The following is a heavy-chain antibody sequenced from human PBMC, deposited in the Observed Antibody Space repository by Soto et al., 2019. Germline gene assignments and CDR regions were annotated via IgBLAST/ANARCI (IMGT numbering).Heavy chain of an antibody. J-gene: IGHJ4*02. V-gene: IGHV4-59*08. CDR3: ARRYGYSFDY. CDR2: IYYSGST. Sequence: QVQLQESGPGLVKPSETLSLTCTVSGGSISSYYWSWIRQPPGKGLEWIGYIYYSGSTNYNPSLTIRATISVDTSKTQLSLKLSSVTAADTAVYSCARRYGYSFDYWGQGTLVTVSS. D-gene: IGHD4-17*01. CDR1: GGSISSYY.